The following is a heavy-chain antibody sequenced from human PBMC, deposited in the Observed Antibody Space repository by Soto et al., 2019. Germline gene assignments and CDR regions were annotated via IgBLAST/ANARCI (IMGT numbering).Heavy chain of an antibody. J-gene: IGHJ3*02. CDR2: INAGNGNT. V-gene: IGHV1-3*01. Sequence: ASVKVSCKASGYTFTSYAMHWVRQAPGQRLEWMGWINAGNGNTKYSQKFQGRVTITRDTSASTAYMELSSLRSEDTAVYYCARARLLFLHHDAFDIWGQGTMVTV. CDR3: ARARLLFLHHDAFDI. D-gene: IGHD2-21*02. CDR1: GYTFTSYA.